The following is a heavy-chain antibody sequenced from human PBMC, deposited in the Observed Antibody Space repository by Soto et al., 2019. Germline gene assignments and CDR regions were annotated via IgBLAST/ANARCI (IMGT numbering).Heavy chain of an antibody. D-gene: IGHD3-3*01. CDR1: GYTFTSYG. CDR3: ARVRGITIFGVVIVISGYYGMDV. V-gene: IGHV1-18*01. J-gene: IGHJ6*02. Sequence: GASVKVSCKASGYTFTSYGISWVRQAPGQGLEWMGWISAYNGNTNDAQKLQGRVTMTTDTSTSTAYMELRSLRSDDTAVYYCARVRGITIFGVVIVISGYYGMDVWGQGTTVTVSS. CDR2: ISAYNGNT.